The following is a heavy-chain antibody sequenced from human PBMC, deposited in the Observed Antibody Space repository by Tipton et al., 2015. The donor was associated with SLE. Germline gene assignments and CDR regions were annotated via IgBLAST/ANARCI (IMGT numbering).Heavy chain of an antibody. D-gene: IGHD5/OR15-5a*01. J-gene: IGHJ5*02. CDR1: GYSISSGYY. V-gene: IGHV4-38-2*01. Sequence: TLSLTCAVSGYSISSGYYWGWIRPPPGKGLEWIGRIYHSGSTYYNPSLKSRVTMSVDTSKNQFSLKLSSVTAADTAVYYCARVDDFPTTWRFDPWGQGTLVTVSS. CDR2: IYHSGST. CDR3: ARVDDFPTTWRFDP.